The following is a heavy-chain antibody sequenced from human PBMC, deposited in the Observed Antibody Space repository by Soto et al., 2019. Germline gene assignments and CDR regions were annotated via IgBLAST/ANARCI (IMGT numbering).Heavy chain of an antibody. J-gene: IGHJ5*02. D-gene: IGHD4-17*01. Sequence: QVQLVQSGAEVKKPGASVKVSCKASGYTFTSYGVSWVRQAPGQGLEWMGWISAYNGNTNYAQKLQGRVTMTTDTSTSTAYMELRSLRSDDTAVYYCAREATVTTPHVGYWFDPWGQGTLVTVSS. V-gene: IGHV1-18*04. CDR1: GYTFTSYG. CDR3: AREATVTTPHVGYWFDP. CDR2: ISAYNGNT.